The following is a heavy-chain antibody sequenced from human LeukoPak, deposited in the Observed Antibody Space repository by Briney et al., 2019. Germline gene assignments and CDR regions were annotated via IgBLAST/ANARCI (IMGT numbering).Heavy chain of an antibody. J-gene: IGHJ4*02. V-gene: IGHV4-59*01. Sequence: SETLSLTCTVSGGSISSYYWSWIRQPPGKGLEWMGYIYYSGSTNYNPSLKSRVTISVDTSKNQFSLKLSSVTAADTAVYYCARGYYDSSGYYPFDYWGQGTLVTVSS. CDR1: GGSISSYY. CDR3: ARGYYDSSGYYPFDY. CDR2: IYYSGST. D-gene: IGHD3-22*01.